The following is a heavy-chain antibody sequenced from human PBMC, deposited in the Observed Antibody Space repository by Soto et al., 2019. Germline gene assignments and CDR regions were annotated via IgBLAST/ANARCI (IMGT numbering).Heavy chain of an antibody. Sequence: SVKVSCKASGGTFSSYAISWVRQAPGQGLEWMGGIIPIFGTANYAQKFQGRVTITADKSTSTAYMELSSLRSEDTAVYYCASPSSGGSKPDYWGQGTLVTVSS. CDR2: IIPIFGTA. V-gene: IGHV1-69*06. CDR1: GGTFSSYA. J-gene: IGHJ4*02. CDR3: ASPSSGGSKPDY. D-gene: IGHD2-15*01.